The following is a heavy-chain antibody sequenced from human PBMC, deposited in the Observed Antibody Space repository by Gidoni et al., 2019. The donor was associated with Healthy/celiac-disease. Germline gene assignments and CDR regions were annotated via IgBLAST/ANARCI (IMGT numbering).Heavy chain of an antibody. V-gene: IGHV3-30*18. Sequence: QVQLVESGGGVVQPGRSLRLSCAASGFTFSSYGLHWVRQAPGKGLEWVAVISYDGSNKYYADSVKGRFTISRDNSKNTLYLQMNSLRAEDTAVYYCAKEKAPGYYYDSSGSQYFQHWGQGTLVTVSS. J-gene: IGHJ1*01. CDR3: AKEKAPGYYYDSSGSQYFQH. CDR1: GFTFSSYG. D-gene: IGHD3-22*01. CDR2: ISYDGSNK.